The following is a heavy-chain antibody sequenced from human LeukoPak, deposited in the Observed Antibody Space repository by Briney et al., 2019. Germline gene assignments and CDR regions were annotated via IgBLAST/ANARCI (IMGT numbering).Heavy chain of an antibody. J-gene: IGHJ4*02. CDR1: GFTFSSYG. D-gene: IGHD2-15*01. Sequence: PGGSLRLSCAASGFTFSSYGMHWVRQAPGKGLEWVAFIRYDGSNKYYADSVKGRFTISRDNSKNTLCLQMNSLRAEDTAVYYCARGYCSGGSCAFDYWGQGTLVTVSS. V-gene: IGHV3-30*02. CDR2: IRYDGSNK. CDR3: ARGYCSGGSCAFDY.